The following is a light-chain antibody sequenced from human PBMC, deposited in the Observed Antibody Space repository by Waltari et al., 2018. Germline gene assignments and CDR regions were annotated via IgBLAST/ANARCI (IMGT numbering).Light chain of an antibody. Sequence: DVVMTQSPLSLPVTLGQPASISCKSSQSLVHSNGNTYLQWFQPRPGQSPRRLIYTVSNRESGVPDRFSGIGSGTDFTLKISRVEAEDVGVYYCMQGTHWPYTFGQGTRLDIK. CDR1: QSLVHSNGNTY. CDR2: TVS. CDR3: MQGTHWPYT. J-gene: IGKJ2*01. V-gene: IGKV2-30*02.